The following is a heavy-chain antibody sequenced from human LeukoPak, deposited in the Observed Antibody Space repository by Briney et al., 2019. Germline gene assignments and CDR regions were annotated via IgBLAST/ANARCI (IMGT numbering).Heavy chain of an antibody. CDR3: ATTNDGGGYQWGDFFDY. D-gene: IGHD3-22*01. CDR1: GGTSNSHA. Sequence: GASVKVSCKASGGTSNSHAISWVRQAPGQGLEWMGRIIPNLGTTNRAQKFQDRVTLTADKSTNTAYMELTSLTSDDTAVYHCATTNDGGGYQWGDFFDYWGQGTLVTVSS. CDR2: IIPNLGTT. V-gene: IGHV1-69*04. J-gene: IGHJ4*02.